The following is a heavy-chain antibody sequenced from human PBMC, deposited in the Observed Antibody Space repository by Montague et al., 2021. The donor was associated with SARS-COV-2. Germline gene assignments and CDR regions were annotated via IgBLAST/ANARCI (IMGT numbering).Heavy chain of an antibody. CDR3: TTHSISGAVIYAFAF. Sequence: SVKVSCKVSGYTLSQTTMHWVRQAPGKGLEWMGSLDPEDDETVYTQTLQGRVAMTADSSTETAYMVLTNLISDDTAVYYCTTHSISGAVIYAFAFWGQGTMVTVSS. CDR2: LDPEDDET. CDR1: GYTLSQTT. D-gene: IGHD3-3*01. J-gene: IGHJ3*01. V-gene: IGHV1-24*01.